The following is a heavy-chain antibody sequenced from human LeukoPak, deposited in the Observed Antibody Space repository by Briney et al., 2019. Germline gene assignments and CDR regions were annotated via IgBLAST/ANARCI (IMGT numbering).Heavy chain of an antibody. J-gene: IGHJ6*02. V-gene: IGHV3-33*01. Sequence: PGQSLRLSCSASGFTFSRHGMHWVRQAPGKGLEWVAIIWSDASNKYFADSVKGRFTVSRDNSKNTMFLQMNSLRAEDTAVYYCARGSGLVFRGDAMDVWGQGTTVTVFS. CDR2: IWSDASNK. CDR3: ARGSGLVFRGDAMDV. CDR1: GFTFSRHG. D-gene: IGHD3-22*01.